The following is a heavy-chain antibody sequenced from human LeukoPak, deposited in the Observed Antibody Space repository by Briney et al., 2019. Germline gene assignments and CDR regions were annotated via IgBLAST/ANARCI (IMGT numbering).Heavy chain of an antibody. CDR2: ITPIFGTA. J-gene: IGHJ3*02. V-gene: IGHV1-69*13. D-gene: IGHD2-2*01. CDR1: GGTFSSYA. Sequence: ASVKVSCKASGGTFSSYAISWARQAPGQGLEWMGGITPIFGTANYAQKFQGRVTITADESTSTAYVELSSLRSEDTAVYYCAGETPAGENAFDIWGQGTMVTVSS. CDR3: AGETPAGENAFDI.